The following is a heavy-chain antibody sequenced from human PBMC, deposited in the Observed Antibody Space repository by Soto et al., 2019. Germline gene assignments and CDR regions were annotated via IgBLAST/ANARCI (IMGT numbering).Heavy chain of an antibody. CDR3: ARGPPDYDVLTGYPENYYVMDV. D-gene: IGHD3-9*01. V-gene: IGHV3-9*01. Sequence: GGSLRLSCAASGFTFDDYAMHWVRQAPGKGLEWVSGISCNGDNKYYADSVKGRFTVSRDNSKDTLYLQVNSLRAEDTAVYYCARGPPDYDVLTGYPENYYVMDVWGQGTTVTVSS. CDR1: GFTFDDYA. J-gene: IGHJ6*02. CDR2: ISCNGDNK.